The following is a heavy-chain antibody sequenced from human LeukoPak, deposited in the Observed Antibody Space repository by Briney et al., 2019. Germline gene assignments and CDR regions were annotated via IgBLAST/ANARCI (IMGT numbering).Heavy chain of an antibody. CDR1: GYTFTSYD. D-gene: IGHD4-17*01. J-gene: IGHJ6*02. Sequence: ASVKVSCKASGYTFTSYDINWVRQATGQGLEWMGWMNGNSGNTGYAQKFQGRVTMTWDTSISTAYMELSSLRSEDTAVYYCARLGKSTTVTTGYDYGMDVWGQGTTVTVSS. V-gene: IGHV1-8*01. CDR3: ARLGKSTTVTTGYDYGMDV. CDR2: MNGNSGNT.